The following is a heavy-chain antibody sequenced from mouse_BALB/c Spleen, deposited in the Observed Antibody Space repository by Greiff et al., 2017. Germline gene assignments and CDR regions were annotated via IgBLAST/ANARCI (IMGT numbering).Heavy chain of an antibody. D-gene: IGHD1-1*01. J-gene: IGHJ4*01. CDR3: ARRGYGSSLHAMDY. CDR2: ISSGSSTI. V-gene: IGHV5-17*02. Sequence: EVQGVESGGGLVQPGGSRKLSCAASGFTFSSFGMHWVRQAPEKGLEWVAYISSGSSTIYYADTVKGRFTISRDNPKNTLFLQMTSLRSEDTAMYYCARRGYGSSLHAMDYWGQGTSVTVSS. CDR1: GFTFSSFG.